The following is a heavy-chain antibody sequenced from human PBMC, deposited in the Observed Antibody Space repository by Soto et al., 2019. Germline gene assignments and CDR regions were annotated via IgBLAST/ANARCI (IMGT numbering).Heavy chain of an antibody. CDR3: ARGLITGSQYSGRWYYFDS. CDR1: GGSFSGYY. CDR2: INHSGST. J-gene: IGHJ4*02. V-gene: IGHV4-34*01. D-gene: IGHD1-26*01. Sequence: SDTLSLTCAVYGGSFSGYYWTWIRQPPGTGLEWIGEINHSGSTNYNPSLKSRVTISVDTSKNQFSLKLTSVTAADTAVYYCARGLITGSQYSGRWYYFDSWGQGTQVTVSS.